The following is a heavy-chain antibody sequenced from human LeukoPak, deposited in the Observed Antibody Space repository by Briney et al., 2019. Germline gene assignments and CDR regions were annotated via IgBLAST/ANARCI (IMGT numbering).Heavy chain of an antibody. Sequence: SETLSLTCAVYGGSFSGYYWSWIRQPPGKGLEWIGEINHSGSTNYNPSLKSRVTISVDTSENQFSLKLSSVTAADTAVYYCARFGPPKYSSGWYMNYFDYWGQGTLVTVSS. J-gene: IGHJ4*02. CDR1: GGSFSGYY. CDR2: INHSGST. D-gene: IGHD6-19*01. CDR3: ARFGPPKYSSGWYMNYFDY. V-gene: IGHV4-34*01.